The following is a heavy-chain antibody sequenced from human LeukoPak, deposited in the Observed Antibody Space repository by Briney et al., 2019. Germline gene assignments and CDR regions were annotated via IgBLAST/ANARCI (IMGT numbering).Heavy chain of an antibody. J-gene: IGHJ6*03. V-gene: IGHV4-30-2*01. CDR2: IYHSGST. CDR1: GGSISSGGYY. CDR3: AREADIVVVPADMDV. D-gene: IGHD2-2*01. Sequence: PSETLSLTCTVSGGSISSGGYYWSWIRQPPGKGLEWIGYIYHSGSTYYNPSLKSRVTISVDRSKNQFSLKLSSVTAADTAVYYCAREADIVVVPADMDVWGKGTTVTVSS.